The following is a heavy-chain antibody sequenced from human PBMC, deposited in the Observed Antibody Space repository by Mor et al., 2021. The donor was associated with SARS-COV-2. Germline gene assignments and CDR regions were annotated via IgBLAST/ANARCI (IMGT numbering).Heavy chain of an antibody. V-gene: IGHV3-21*01. D-gene: IGHD2-2*01. CDR2: ISSSSSYI. Sequence: KGLEWVSSISSSSSYIYYADSVKGRFTISRDNAKNSLYLQMNSLRAEDTAVYYCARSYGYCSSTSCYGGYYYGMDVWGQGTTVTV. J-gene: IGHJ6*02. CDR3: ARSYGYCSSTSCYGGYYYGMDV.